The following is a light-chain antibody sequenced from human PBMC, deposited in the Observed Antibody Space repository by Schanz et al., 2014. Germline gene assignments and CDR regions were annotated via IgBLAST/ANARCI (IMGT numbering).Light chain of an antibody. J-gene: IGKJ4*01. Sequence: EILMTQSPATLSVSPGERATLSCRASQSVSTKLAWYQHKPGQAPRLLIHGASTRATGVPVRFSGSGSATEFTLTISSLEPEDFAVYYCQRRSNLLTFGGGTKVEIK. CDR3: QRRSNLLT. CDR2: GAS. CDR1: QSVSTK. V-gene: IGKV3-15*01.